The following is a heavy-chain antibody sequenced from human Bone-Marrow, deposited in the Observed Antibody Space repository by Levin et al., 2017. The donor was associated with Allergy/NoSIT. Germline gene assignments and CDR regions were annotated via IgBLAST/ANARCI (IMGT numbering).Heavy chain of an antibody. CDR1: GGSIRRCGYS. Sequence: LRLSCAVSGGSIRRCGYSWSWIRQPPGTGLEWIGNIYLSGSTNDNPSLKSRVTISVDRSKNQFSLKLSSVTAADTAVYYCARVAGYSFGYYFDHWGQGTLVTVSS. J-gene: IGHJ4*02. CDR2: IYLSGST. V-gene: IGHV4-30-2*01. D-gene: IGHD5-18*01. CDR3: ARVAGYSFGYYFDH.